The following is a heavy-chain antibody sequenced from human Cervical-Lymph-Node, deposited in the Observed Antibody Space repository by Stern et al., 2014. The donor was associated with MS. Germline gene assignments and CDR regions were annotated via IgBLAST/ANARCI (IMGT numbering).Heavy chain of an antibody. D-gene: IGHD3-3*01. CDR2: LTWNSVSV. CDR1: GFTFADYA. CDR3: AKGSGGSGYYPVALDY. J-gene: IGHJ4*02. Sequence: EVQLVESGGGLVQPGRSLRLSCAASGFTFADYAMHWVRQAPGKGLDWVSRLTWNSVSVGDADSVKGRFTISRDNAKNSLYLQMNSLRGDDTALYYCAKGSGGSGYYPVALDYWGQGTLVTVSS. V-gene: IGHV3-9*01.